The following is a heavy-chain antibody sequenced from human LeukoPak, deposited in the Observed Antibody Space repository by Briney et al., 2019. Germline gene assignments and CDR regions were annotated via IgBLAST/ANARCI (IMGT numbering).Heavy chain of an antibody. CDR2: IHSGNSAT. Sequence: GESLKISCKGSGYSFTSYWIAWVRQMPGKGLEWMGIIHSGNSATKYSPSFRGQVTISADKSISTAYLQWSSLKASDTAMYYCARHHGDSWNSFDYWGQGTLVTVSS. J-gene: IGHJ4*02. D-gene: IGHD4-17*01. CDR3: ARHHGDSWNSFDY. CDR1: GYSFTSYW. V-gene: IGHV5-51*01.